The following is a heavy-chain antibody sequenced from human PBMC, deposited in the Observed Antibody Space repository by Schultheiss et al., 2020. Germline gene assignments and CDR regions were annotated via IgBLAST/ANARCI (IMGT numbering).Heavy chain of an antibody. CDR3: ARQHGSYIDY. CDR1: GGSFSGYY. Sequence: SETLSLTCAVYGGSFSGYYWSWIRQPPGKGLEWIGYIYYSGSTNYNPSLKSRVTISVDTSKNQLSLKLSSVTAADTAVYYCARQHGSYIDYWGQGTLVTVSS. J-gene: IGHJ4*02. CDR2: IYYSGST. V-gene: IGHV4-59*08. D-gene: IGHD1-26*01.